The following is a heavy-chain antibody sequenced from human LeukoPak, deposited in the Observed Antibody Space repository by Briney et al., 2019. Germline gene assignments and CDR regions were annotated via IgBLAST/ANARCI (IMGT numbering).Heavy chain of an antibody. J-gene: IGHJ4*02. CDR1: GFIVSSNY. V-gene: IGHV3-53*01. CDR3: AKAQYSSSSSSVDY. Sequence: QSGGSLRLSCAASGFIVSSNYMSWVRQAPGKGLEWVSVIYSGGSTYYADSVKGRFTISRDNSKNTLYLQMNSLRAEDTAVYYCAKAQYSSSSSSVDYWGQGTLVTVSS. CDR2: IYSGGST. D-gene: IGHD6-6*01.